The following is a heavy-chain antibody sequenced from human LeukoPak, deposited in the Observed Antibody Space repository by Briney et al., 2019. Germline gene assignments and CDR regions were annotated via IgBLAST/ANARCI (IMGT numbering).Heavy chain of an antibody. CDR1: GFTFSSYE. Sequence: GGSLRLSCAASGFTFSSYEMNWVRQAPGKGLEWVSYISSSGSTIYYADSVKGRFTISRDNAKNSLYLQMNSLRAEDTAVYYCARALRYSSSWAYYYYYMDVWGKGTTVTISS. V-gene: IGHV3-48*03. D-gene: IGHD6-13*01. CDR2: ISSSGSTI. J-gene: IGHJ6*03. CDR3: ARALRYSSSWAYYYYYMDV.